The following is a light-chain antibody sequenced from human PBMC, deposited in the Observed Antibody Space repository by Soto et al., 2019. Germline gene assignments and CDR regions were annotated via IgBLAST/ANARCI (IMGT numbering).Light chain of an antibody. CDR2: GVS. Sequence: EIVMTQSPATLSVSPGERATLSCRASQSVSSNLAWYQQEPGQAPRLLIYGVSIRATGIPARFSGGGSGTEFTLTISSLQSEDFAVYYCQQYNNWPYTFGQGTKLEIK. CDR1: QSVSSN. J-gene: IGKJ2*01. CDR3: QQYNNWPYT. V-gene: IGKV3-15*01.